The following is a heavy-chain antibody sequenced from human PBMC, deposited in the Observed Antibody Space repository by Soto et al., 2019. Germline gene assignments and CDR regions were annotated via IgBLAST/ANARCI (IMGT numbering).Heavy chain of an antibody. CDR1: GFTVSSNY. V-gene: IGHV3-53*01. CDR2: IYSGGST. CDR3: ARGAPEGWFDP. Sequence: GGSLRLSCAASGFTVSSNYMSWVRQAPGKGLEWVSVIYSGGSTYYADSVKGRFTISRDNAKNTLYLQMNSLRAEDTAVYYCARGAPEGWFDPWGQGTLVTVSS. J-gene: IGHJ5*02.